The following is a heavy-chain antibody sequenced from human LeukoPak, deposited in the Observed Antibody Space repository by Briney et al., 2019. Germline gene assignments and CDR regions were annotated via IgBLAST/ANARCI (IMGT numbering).Heavy chain of an antibody. J-gene: IGHJ4*02. CDR2: IKKDGSEK. CDR1: GFTFSSYW. Sequence: GGSLRLSCAASGFTFSSYWMSWVRQAPGKGLEWVANIKKDGSEKYYVDSVKGRFTISRDNAKKSLYLQMNSLRAEDTAVYYCARDAYYDFWSGYPRYFDYWGQGTLVTVSS. D-gene: IGHD3-3*01. CDR3: ARDAYYDFWSGYPRYFDY. V-gene: IGHV3-7*01.